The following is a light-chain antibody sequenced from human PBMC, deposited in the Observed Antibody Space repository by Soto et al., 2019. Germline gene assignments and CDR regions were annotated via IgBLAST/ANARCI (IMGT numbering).Light chain of an antibody. Sequence: QSALTQPASLSGSPGQSITISCTGTSSDVGGYNYVSWYQHHPGKAPKLLIYEVSNRPSGVSNRFSGSKSGNTASLTISGLQAEDETDYYCSSYSSGSTHVIFGGGTKLTVL. CDR3: SSYSSGSTHVI. V-gene: IGLV2-14*01. CDR2: EVS. CDR1: SSDVGGYNY. J-gene: IGLJ2*01.